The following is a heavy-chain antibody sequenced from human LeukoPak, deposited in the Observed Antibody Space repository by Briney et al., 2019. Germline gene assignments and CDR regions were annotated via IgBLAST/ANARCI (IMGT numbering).Heavy chain of an antibody. Sequence: GGSLRLSCAASGFTFSRYFMSWFRQAPGKGLEWVSTITPSGGITYYADSVKGRFTISRDNAKNSLYLQMNSLRAEDTAVYYCARDKFRRNSSHDYWGQGTLVTVSS. CDR2: ITPSGGIT. CDR3: ARDKFRRNSSHDY. D-gene: IGHD6-19*01. V-gene: IGHV3-21*01. CDR1: GFTFSRYF. J-gene: IGHJ4*02.